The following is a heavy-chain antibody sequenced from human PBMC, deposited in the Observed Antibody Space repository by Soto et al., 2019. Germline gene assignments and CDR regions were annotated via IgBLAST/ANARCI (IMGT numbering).Heavy chain of an antibody. CDR2: IYYSGST. Sequence: SETLSLTCTVSGGSIGSYYWSWIRQPPGKGLEWIGYIYYSGSTNYNPSLKSRVTISVDTSKNQFSLKLSSVTAADTAVYYCARVIRPPVSRQNWFDPWGQGTLVTVSS. D-gene: IGHD3-10*01. CDR3: ARVIRPPVSRQNWFDP. J-gene: IGHJ5*02. CDR1: GGSIGSYY. V-gene: IGHV4-59*01.